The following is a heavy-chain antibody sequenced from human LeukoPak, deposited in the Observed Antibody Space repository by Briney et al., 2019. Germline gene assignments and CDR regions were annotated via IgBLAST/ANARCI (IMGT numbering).Heavy chain of an antibody. J-gene: IGHJ4*02. D-gene: IGHD3-22*01. V-gene: IGHV3-30*04. CDR2: ISYDGSNK. Sequence: GGSLRLSCAASGFTFSSFAMHWVRQAPGKGLEWVAVISYDGSNKYYADSVKGRFTISRDNSKNTLYLQMNSLRAEDTAVYYCAKDADYYDSSGYFDYWGQGTLVTVSS. CDR3: AKDADYYDSSGYFDY. CDR1: GFTFSSFA.